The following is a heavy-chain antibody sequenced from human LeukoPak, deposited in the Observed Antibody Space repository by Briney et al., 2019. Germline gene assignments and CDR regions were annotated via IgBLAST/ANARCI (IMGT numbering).Heavy chain of an antibody. CDR1: GFTFSSYG. Sequence: PGGSLRLSCAASGFTFSSYGMHWVRQAPGKGLEWVAFIRYDGSNKYYADSVKGRFTISRDNSKNTLYLQMNSLRAEDTAVYYCAKDRNYDILTGYFDYWGQGTLVTVSS. V-gene: IGHV3-30*02. CDR2: IRYDGSNK. CDR3: AKDRNYDILTGYFDY. J-gene: IGHJ4*02. D-gene: IGHD3-9*01.